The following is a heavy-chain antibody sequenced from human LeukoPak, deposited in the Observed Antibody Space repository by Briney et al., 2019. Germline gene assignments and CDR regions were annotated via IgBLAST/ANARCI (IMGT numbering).Heavy chain of an antibody. D-gene: IGHD6-6*01. CDR1: GYTFTTYG. J-gene: IGHJ5*02. CDR2: ISAYNGNT. V-gene: IGHV1-18*01. Sequence: ASVKVSCKASGYTFTTYGISWVRQAPGQGLEWMRWISAYNGNTNYAQQFQGRVTMTTDTSMSTAYMELRSLRSDDTAVYYCARDLIAVRPGWFDPWGQGSLVTASS. CDR3: ARDLIAVRPGWFDP.